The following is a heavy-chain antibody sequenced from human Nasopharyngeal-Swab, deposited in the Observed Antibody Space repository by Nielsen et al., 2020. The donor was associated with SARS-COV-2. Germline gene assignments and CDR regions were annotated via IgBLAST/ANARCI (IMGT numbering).Heavy chain of an antibody. Sequence: ASVKISCKASGGTFSSYAISWVRQAPGQGLEWMGWISAYNGNTNYAQKLQGRVTMTTDPSTSTAYMELRSLRSDDTAVYYCAKLRLRLGVGYWGQGTLVTVSS. J-gene: IGHJ4*02. CDR3: AKLRLRLGVGY. D-gene: IGHD3-16*01. CDR2: ISAYNGNT. V-gene: IGHV1-18*01. CDR1: GGTFSSYA.